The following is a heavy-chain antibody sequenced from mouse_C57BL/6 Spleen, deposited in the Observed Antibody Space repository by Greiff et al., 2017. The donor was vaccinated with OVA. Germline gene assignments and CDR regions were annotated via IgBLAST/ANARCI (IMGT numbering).Heavy chain of an antibody. Sequence: VQLQQPGAELVKPGASVSLSCTASGYTFTSYWLHWVKQRPGQGLVWIGMIHPNSGSTNYNEKFKNKTTLTVDTSSNPSFMQLSTLTSEDSAVDYGARGVYYDYDGPLAYWGQGTLVTVSA. CDR3: ARGVYYDYDGPLAY. V-gene: IGHV1-64*01. D-gene: IGHD2-4*01. J-gene: IGHJ3*01. CDR2: IHPNSGST. CDR1: GYTFTSYW.